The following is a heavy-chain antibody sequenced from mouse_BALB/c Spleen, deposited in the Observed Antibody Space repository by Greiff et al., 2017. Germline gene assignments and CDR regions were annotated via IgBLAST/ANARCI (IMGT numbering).Heavy chain of an antibody. V-gene: IGHV1-4*01. J-gene: IGHJ2*01. Sequence: VQLQQSGAELVRPGASVKMSCKASGYTFTSYWMHWVKQRPGQGLEWIGYINPSTGYTEYNQKFKDKATLTADKSSSTAYMQLSSLTSEDSAVYYCARGIYYGNYDYWGQGTTLTVSS. CDR3: ARGIYYGNYDY. CDR2: INPSTGYT. D-gene: IGHD2-1*01. CDR1: GYTFTSYW.